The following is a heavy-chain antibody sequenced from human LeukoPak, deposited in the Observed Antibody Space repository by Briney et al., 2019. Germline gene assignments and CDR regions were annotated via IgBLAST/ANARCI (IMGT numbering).Heavy chain of an antibody. CDR2: IYHSGST. V-gene: IGHV4-30-2*01. Sequence: SETLSLTCAVSGGSISRNSFSWNWIRQPPGKGLEWMGDIYHSGSTYYNPSLESRVTISIDRSKNQFSLKLRSVTAADTAVYYCARDRNYGDYGSYYFDHWGQGILVTVSS. CDR3: ARDRNYGDYGSYYFDH. CDR1: GGSISRNSFS. J-gene: IGHJ4*02. D-gene: IGHD4-17*01.